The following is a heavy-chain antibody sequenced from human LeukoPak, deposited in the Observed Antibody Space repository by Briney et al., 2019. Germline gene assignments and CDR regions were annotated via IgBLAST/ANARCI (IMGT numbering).Heavy chain of an antibody. CDR2: IWYDGSNK. Sequence: PGKSLRLSCTASGFTFSDYGMHWVRQPPGKGLEWVAIIWYDGSNKTYEDSVKGRFTISRDNSKNTLYLQMSSLRAEDTAVYYCARGVDYYENSGTIDYWGQGTLVTVSS. V-gene: IGHV3-33*01. CDR3: ARGVDYYENSGTIDY. J-gene: IGHJ4*02. D-gene: IGHD3-22*01. CDR1: GFTFSDYG.